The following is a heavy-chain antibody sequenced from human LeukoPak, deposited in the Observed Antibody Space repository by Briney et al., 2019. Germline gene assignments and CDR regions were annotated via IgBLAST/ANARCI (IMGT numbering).Heavy chain of an antibody. CDR2: INSDGTYT. Sequence: GGSLRLSCVASGFTFSSYSSYWMNWVRQAPGKGLVWVSRINSDGTYTTYADSVKGRFIISRDNSKNTVYLQMRSLRVDDTAMYYCAKSHDGDPKEGSFDVWGQGTMVTVSS. J-gene: IGHJ3*01. CDR3: AKSHDGDPKEGSFDV. D-gene: IGHD4-17*01. CDR1: GFTFSSYSSYW. V-gene: IGHV3-74*01.